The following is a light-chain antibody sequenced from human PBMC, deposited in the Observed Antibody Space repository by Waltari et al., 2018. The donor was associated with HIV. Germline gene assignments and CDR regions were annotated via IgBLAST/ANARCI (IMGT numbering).Light chain of an antibody. Sequence: DIQLTQSPSYLSASVGDRVTVTCRASEGINNYLAWYQQKPGTAPKLLVYAASTLQNGVPSRFSGRGSGTEFTLTISSLQSEDFAVYYCQQYYNWPLAFGGGTKVEIK. J-gene: IGKJ4*01. CDR3: QQYYNWPLA. CDR1: EGINNY. CDR2: AAS. V-gene: IGKV1-9*01.